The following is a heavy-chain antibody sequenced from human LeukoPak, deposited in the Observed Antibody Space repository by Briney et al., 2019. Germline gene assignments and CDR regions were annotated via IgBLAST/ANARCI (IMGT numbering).Heavy chain of an antibody. V-gene: IGHV3-30*18. CDR3: AKASPGGYVPQH. CDR2: ISYDGSNK. D-gene: IGHD5-12*01. CDR1: GFTFSSYG. J-gene: IGHJ1*01. Sequence: SGGSLRLSCAASGFTFSSYGMHWVRQAPGKGLEWVAVISYDGSNKYYADSVKGRFTISRDNSKNTLYLQMNSLRAEDTAVYYCAKASPGGYVPQHWGQGTLVTVSS.